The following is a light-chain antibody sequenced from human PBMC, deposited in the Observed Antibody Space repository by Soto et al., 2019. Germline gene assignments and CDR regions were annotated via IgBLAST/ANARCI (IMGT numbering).Light chain of an antibody. J-gene: IGKJ1*01. V-gene: IGKV1-12*01. CDR1: RDISRW. Sequence: DIQVTQSPSSVSASVGDRVTITCRATRDISRWLAWYQQKPGKAPKLVIYAASNLQSGVPSRFSGSGSGTDFTLTISRLEPEDFAVYYCQQYGSSGTFGQGTKVEIK. CDR2: AAS. CDR3: QQYGSSGT.